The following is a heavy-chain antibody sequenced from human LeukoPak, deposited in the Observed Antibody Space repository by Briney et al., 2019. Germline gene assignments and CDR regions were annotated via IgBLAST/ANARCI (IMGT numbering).Heavy chain of an antibody. Sequence: ASVKVSCKASGGTFSSYAISWVRQAPGQGLEWMGRIIPIFGTANYAQKFQGRVTITTDESTSTAYMELSSLRFEDTAVYYCARDYGDFRFDYWGQGTLVAVSS. D-gene: IGHD4-17*01. CDR2: IIPIFGTA. CDR1: GGTFSSYA. J-gene: IGHJ4*02. V-gene: IGHV1-69*05. CDR3: ARDYGDFRFDY.